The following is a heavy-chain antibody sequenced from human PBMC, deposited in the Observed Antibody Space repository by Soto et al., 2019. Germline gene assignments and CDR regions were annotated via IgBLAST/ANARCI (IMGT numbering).Heavy chain of an antibody. J-gene: IGHJ4*02. Sequence: EMQLLESGGGLVQPGGSLRLSCAASGFSFTTYVMAWVRQAPGKGLEWVSAISGGGDRPFYADSVKGRFTISRDKSKNTLYLEMNSLRAEDTAVYFCAKGLYNSCWYPFDYWGQGTLVTVSS. CDR1: GFSFTTYV. CDR3: AKGLYNSCWYPFDY. V-gene: IGHV3-23*01. CDR2: ISGGGDRP. D-gene: IGHD6-19*01.